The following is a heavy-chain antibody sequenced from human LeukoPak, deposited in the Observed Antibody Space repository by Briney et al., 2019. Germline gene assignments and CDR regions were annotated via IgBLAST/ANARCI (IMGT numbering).Heavy chain of an antibody. Sequence: PGGSLRLSCAASGFTFSSYAMHWVRQAPANGLDWVSYISSSSSTIYYADSVKGRFTISRDNAKNSLYLQMNSLRAEDTAVYYCARSWGGPAAPYFDYWGQGTLVTVSS. D-gene: IGHD2-2*01. V-gene: IGHV3-48*01. CDR2: ISSSSSTI. CDR1: GFTFSSYA. J-gene: IGHJ4*02. CDR3: ARSWGGPAAPYFDY.